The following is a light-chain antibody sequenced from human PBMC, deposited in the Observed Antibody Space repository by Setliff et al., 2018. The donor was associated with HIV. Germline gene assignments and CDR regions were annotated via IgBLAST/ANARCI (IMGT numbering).Light chain of an antibody. V-gene: IGKV1-39*01. CDR2: AES. J-gene: IGKJ4*01. CDR1: QTISSY. CDR3: QQSYSSPLT. Sequence: DIQMTQSPSSLSASVGDRVTITCRASQTISSYLNWYQWKPGKAPKLLIYAESSLQSGVPSRFSGSGSGTDFTLTIGSLQPEDFATYYCQQSYSSPLTFGGGTKVDIK.